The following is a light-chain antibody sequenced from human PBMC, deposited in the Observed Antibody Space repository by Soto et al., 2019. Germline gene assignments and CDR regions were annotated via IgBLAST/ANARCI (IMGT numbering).Light chain of an antibody. CDR3: QSYASSLSGYV. Sequence: QSVLTQPPSVSGAPGQRITISCTGSSSNIGAGYPVHWYQQLPGTAPKLLIFGNTIRPSGVPDRFSGSRSGLAITGLQAEDEADYYCQSYASSLSGYVFGTGTKGTVL. J-gene: IGLJ1*01. CDR2: GNT. CDR1: SSNIGAGYP. V-gene: IGLV1-40*01.